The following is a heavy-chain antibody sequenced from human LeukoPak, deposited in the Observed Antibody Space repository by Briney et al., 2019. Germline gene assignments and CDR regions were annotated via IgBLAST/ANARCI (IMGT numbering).Heavy chain of an antibody. J-gene: IGHJ4*02. CDR2: ISAYNGNT. V-gene: IGHV1-18*01. Sequence: ASVKVSCKASGYTFTSYGISWVRQAPGQGLEWMGWISAYNGNTNYAQKLQGRVTMTTDTSTSTAYMGLRSLRSDDTAVYYCARDLIETYCGGDCHPTLFDYWGQGTLVTVSS. D-gene: IGHD2-21*02. CDR1: GYTFTSYG. CDR3: ARDLIETYCGGDCHPTLFDY.